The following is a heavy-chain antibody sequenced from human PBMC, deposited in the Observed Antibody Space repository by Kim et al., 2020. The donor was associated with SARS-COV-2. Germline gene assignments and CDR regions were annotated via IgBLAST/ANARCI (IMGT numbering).Heavy chain of an antibody. CDR1: GYSFTSYW. CDR3: ARTQGYCSSTSCYGMDV. D-gene: IGHD2-2*01. V-gene: IGHV5-10-1*01. J-gene: IGHJ6*02. CDR2: IDPSDSYT. Sequence: GESLKISCKGSGYSFTSYWISWVRQMPGKGLEWMGRIDPSDSYTNYSPSFQGHVTISADKSISTAYLQWSSLKASDTAMYYCARTQGYCSSTSCYGMDVWGQGTTVTVSS.